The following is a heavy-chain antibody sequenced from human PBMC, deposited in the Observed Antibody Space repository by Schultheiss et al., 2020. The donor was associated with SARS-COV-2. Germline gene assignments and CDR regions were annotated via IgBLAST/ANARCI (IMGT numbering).Heavy chain of an antibody. J-gene: IGHJ3*02. Sequence: SETLSLTCTVSGGSISSYYWSWIRQPPGKGLEWIGYIYYSGSTYYNPSLKSRVTISVDRSKNQFSLKLSSVTAADTAVYYCARGGYYDFWSGYYNPPGAFDIWGQGTIVTVSS. D-gene: IGHD3-3*01. V-gene: IGHV4-59*12. CDR1: GGSISSYY. CDR3: ARGGYYDFWSGYYNPPGAFDI. CDR2: IYYSGST.